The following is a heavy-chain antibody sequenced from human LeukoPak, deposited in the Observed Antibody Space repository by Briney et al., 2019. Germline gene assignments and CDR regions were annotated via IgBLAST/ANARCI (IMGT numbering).Heavy chain of an antibody. CDR2: ISGSCGST. D-gene: IGHD3-9*01. Sequence: PGGSLRLSCAASGFTFSSYAMSWVRQAPGKGLDWVSAISGSCGSTDYADSVKGRFTISRDNSKNTLYLQMNSLRAEDTDIYYCAKSEMDYDIFTGPDAFDICGQGTTVTVSS. V-gene: IGHV3-23*01. CDR1: GFTFSSYA. CDR3: AKSEMDYDIFTGPDAFDI. J-gene: IGHJ3*02.